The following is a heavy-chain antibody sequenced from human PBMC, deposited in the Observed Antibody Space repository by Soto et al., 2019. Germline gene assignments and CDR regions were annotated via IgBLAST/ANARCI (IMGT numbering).Heavy chain of an antibody. V-gene: IGHV1-69*06. CDR1: GGTLSGDP. J-gene: IGHJ3*02. CDR3: ATQSYYYDRSGYAYGAFDI. CDR2: IIPIIGTA. D-gene: IGHD3-22*01. Sequence: ASLKVSRKTSGGTLSGDPVSRGRQAPEQGLEWMGGIIPIIGTAAYTQKFQGRVTITADKSTGTAYMVLSSLRSEDTALYYCATQSYYYDRSGYAYGAFDIWGQGTMVTVSS.